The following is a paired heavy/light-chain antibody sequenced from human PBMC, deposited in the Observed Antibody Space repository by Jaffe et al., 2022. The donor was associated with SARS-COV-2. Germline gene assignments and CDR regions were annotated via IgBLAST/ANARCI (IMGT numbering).Light chain of an antibody. CDR2: WAS. CDR1: QSVLYSSNNKSY. CDR3: QQYYSSPAWT. J-gene: IGKJ1*01. Sequence: DIVMTQSPDTLAVSLGEGATINCRSSQSVLYSSNNKSYLAWYQQKPGQPPKLLIYWASTRESGVPDRFSGSGSGTDFALTISSLQAEDVAVYYCQQYYSSPAWTFGQGTKVEIK. V-gene: IGKV4-1*01.
Heavy chain of an antibody. V-gene: IGHV1-2*06. CDR2: ITPNSGAT. CDR3: ARARRYCSGGACYSGGSFDF. J-gene: IGHJ3*01. D-gene: IGHD2-15*01. CDR1: GYTFIGYY. Sequence: QVQLVQSGAEVKKPGASVKVSCKASGYTFIGYYIHWVRQAPGQGLEWMGRITPNSGATNFAQKFQGRVDMTRDTSINTAYMKLSGLTSDDTALYYCARARRYCSGGACYSGGSFDFWGQGTFVTVSS.